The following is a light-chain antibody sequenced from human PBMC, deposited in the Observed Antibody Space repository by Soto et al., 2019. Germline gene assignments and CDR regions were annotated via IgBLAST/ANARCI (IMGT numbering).Light chain of an antibody. CDR2: GAS. CDR3: QHYGTSPL. Sequence: EIVLTQSPGILSLSPGERATLSCRASQSVTSDYLAWYQQKPGQAPRLLIYGASSRATDIPDRFSGSGSGTDFTLSISRLEPEDFAVYYRQHYGTSPLFGPGTKVDIK. J-gene: IGKJ3*01. V-gene: IGKV3-20*01. CDR1: QSVTSDY.